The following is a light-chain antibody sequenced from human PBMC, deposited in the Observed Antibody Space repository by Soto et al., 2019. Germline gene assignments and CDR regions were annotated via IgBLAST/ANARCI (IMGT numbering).Light chain of an antibody. CDR3: SSLDDRLNGPV. CDR2: RDE. Sequence: QLVLTQPPSTPVTPGQTVAISCSGTSSDIGSHTVTWYQQLPGTAPKLLIYRDEQLPSGIPDRFAGSKSGTSASLAISGLHSEDGVDYYCSSLDDRLNGPVFGGGTKVTVL. J-gene: IGLJ3*02. V-gene: IGLV1-44*01. CDR1: SSDIGSHT.